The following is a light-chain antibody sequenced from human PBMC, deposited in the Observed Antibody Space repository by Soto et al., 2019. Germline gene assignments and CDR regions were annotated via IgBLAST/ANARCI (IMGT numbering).Light chain of an antibody. CDR1: SSDIGGYNY. J-gene: IGLJ2*01. CDR3: TSYSNINTHVI. V-gene: IGLV2-14*03. Sequence: QSALTQPASVSGSPGQSITISCTGTSSDIGGYNYVSWYQQHPDKAPKLMIYDVSNRPSGVSNRFSGSKSGNTASLTISGLQTEDEADYYCTSYSNINTHVIFGGGTKLTVL. CDR2: DVS.